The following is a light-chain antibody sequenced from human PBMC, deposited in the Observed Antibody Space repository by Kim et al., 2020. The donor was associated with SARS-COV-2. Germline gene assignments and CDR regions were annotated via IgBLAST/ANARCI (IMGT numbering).Light chain of an antibody. CDR2: GVT. CDR1: TDDIGFYNY. J-gene: IGLJ1*01. V-gene: IGLV2-14*03. Sequence: QSALTQPASVSGSPGQSITISCTGTTDDIGFYNYVSWYQQHPGKAPKLLISGVTNRPSGISDRFSGSKSGDTASLTISGLQTDDEADYYCCSYRSSGTPYVFGTGTKVTVL. CDR3: CSYRSSGTPYV.